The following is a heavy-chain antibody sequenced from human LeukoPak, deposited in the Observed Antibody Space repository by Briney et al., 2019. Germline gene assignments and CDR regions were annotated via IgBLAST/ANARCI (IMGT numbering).Heavy chain of an antibody. Sequence: PGGSLRLSCAASGFTVSSNYMSWVRQAPGKGLEWVSSISSGSTYIYYADSVKGRFTISRDNAKNSLYLQMNSLRAEDTAVYYCARGRWFGDLPYYFDYWGQGTLVTVSS. CDR2: ISSGSTYI. V-gene: IGHV3-21*01. CDR3: ARGRWFGDLPYYFDY. CDR1: GFTVSSNY. D-gene: IGHD3-10*01. J-gene: IGHJ4*02.